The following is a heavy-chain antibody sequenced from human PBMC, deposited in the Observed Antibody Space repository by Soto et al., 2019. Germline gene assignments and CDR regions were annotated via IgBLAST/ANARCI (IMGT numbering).Heavy chain of an antibody. V-gene: IGHV3-15*07. Sequence: EVQLVESGGGLVTPGGSLTLSCAASGFSFSPAWMNWVRQAPGKGLEWVGLIKSKGGCGTADYAAPVKGRFIISRDDSKNTISLQMHSLQPADNALSYCIWQQDFYYGRAVWGQGTTVTVSS. CDR1: GFSFSPAW. CDR2: IKSKGGCGTA. J-gene: IGHJ6*02. D-gene: IGHD6-13*01. CDR3: IWQQDFYYGRAV.